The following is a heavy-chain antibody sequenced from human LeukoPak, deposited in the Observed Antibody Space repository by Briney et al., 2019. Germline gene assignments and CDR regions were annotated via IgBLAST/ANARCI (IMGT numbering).Heavy chain of an antibody. J-gene: IGHJ4*02. D-gene: IGHD6-19*01. V-gene: IGHV3-23*01. Sequence: GGSLRLSCAASGFTFSSYAMIWVRQAPGKGLEWVSAITGSGGGTYYADSVKGRFTISRDNSKNTLYLQMNSLRAEDTAVYYCAKSPYSSGWLHYYWGQGTLVTVSS. CDR3: AKSPYSSGWLHYY. CDR1: GFTFSSYA. CDR2: ITGSGGGT.